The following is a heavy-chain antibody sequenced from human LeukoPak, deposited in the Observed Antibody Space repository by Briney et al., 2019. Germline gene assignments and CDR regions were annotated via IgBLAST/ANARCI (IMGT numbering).Heavy chain of an antibody. V-gene: IGHV1-69*04. CDR1: GGTFSSYA. CDR3: ASGGSGNNWFDP. CDR2: IIPILGIA. Sequence: ASVKVSCKASGGTFSSYAISWVRQAPGQGLAWMGRIIPILGIANYAQKFQGRVTITADKFTSTAYMELSSLRSEDTAVYYCASGGSGNNWFDPWGQGTLVTVSS. J-gene: IGHJ5*02. D-gene: IGHD2-15*01.